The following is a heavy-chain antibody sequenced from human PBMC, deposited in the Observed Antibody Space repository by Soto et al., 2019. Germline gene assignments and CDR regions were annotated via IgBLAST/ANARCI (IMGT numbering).Heavy chain of an antibody. V-gene: IGHV3-23*01. CDR1: GFTFSSYA. CDR3: AKYPNPYAKEAARSLKWLFDY. J-gene: IGHJ4*02. CDR2: ISGSGGST. D-gene: IGHD3-3*01. Sequence: GGSLRLSCAASGFTFSSYAMSLVRQAPGKGLEWVSAISGSGGSTYYADSVKGRVTISRDNSKNTLYLQMNSLRAEDTAVYYYAKYPNPYAKEAARSLKWLFDYWGQGTLVTVSS.